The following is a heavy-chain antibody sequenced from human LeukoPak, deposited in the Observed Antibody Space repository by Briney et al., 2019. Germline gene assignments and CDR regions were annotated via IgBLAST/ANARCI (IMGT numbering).Heavy chain of an antibody. CDR2: INHSGST. CDR3: ALGYCGGGSCYAREYFQH. CDR1: GGSFSGYY. J-gene: IGHJ1*01. V-gene: IGHV4-34*01. Sequence: SETLSLTCAVYGGSFSGYYWSWIRQPPGKGLEWIGEINHSGSTNYNPSPKSRVTISVDTSKNQFSLRLSSVTAADTAVYYCALGYCGGGSCYAREYFQHWGQGTLVTVSS. D-gene: IGHD2-15*01.